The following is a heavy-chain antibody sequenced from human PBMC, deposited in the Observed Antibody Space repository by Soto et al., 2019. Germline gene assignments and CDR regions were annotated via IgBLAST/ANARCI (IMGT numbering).Heavy chain of an antibody. J-gene: IGHJ4*02. V-gene: IGHV3-30-3*01. CDR1: GFTFSSYA. Sequence: PGGSLRLSCAASGFTFSSYAMHWVRQAPGKGLEWVAVISYDGSNKYYADSVKGRFTISRDNSKNTLYLQMNSLRAEDTAVYYCARGRDGYNYRYYFDYWGQGTLVTVS. D-gene: IGHD5-12*01. CDR3: ARGRDGYNYRYYFDY. CDR2: ISYDGSNK.